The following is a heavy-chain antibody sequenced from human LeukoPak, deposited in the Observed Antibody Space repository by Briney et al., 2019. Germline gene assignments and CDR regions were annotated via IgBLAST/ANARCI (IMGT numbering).Heavy chain of an antibody. V-gene: IGHV3-21*01. CDR2: ISSSSDHI. Sequence: GGSLRLSCAASGFTFTSYSMNWVRQAPGKGLEWVSSISSSSDHIAYADSVKGRFTISRDNAKNALYLQVNSLRAEDTAVYYCARGVVPAAFDYWGQGTLVTVSS. J-gene: IGHJ4*02. CDR3: ARGVVPAAFDY. D-gene: IGHD2-2*01. CDR1: GFTFTSYS.